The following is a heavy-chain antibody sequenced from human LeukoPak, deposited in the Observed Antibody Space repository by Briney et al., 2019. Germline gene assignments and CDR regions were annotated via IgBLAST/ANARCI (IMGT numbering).Heavy chain of an antibody. Sequence: ASVKVSCKASGGTFISYAISWVRQAPGQGLEWMGGIIPIFGTANYAQKFQGRVTITADESTSTAYMELSSLRSEDTAVYYCARDGVIPQMGYYYGMDVWGQGTTVTVSS. CDR2: IIPIFGTA. V-gene: IGHV1-69*13. J-gene: IGHJ6*02. D-gene: IGHD3-22*01. CDR3: ARDGVIPQMGYYYGMDV. CDR1: GGTFISYA.